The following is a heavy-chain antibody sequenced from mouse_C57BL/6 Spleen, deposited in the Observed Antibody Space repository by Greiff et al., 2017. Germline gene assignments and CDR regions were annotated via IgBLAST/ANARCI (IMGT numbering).Heavy chain of an antibody. CDR2: IRSKSSNYAT. J-gene: IGHJ3*01. V-gene: IGHV10-3*01. D-gene: IGHD1-1*01. CDR3: VRGDYGSSPAWFAY. CDR1: GFTFNTYA. Sequence: EVQLVESGGALVQPKGSLKLSCAASGFTFNTYAMHWVRQAPGKGLEWVARIRSKSSNYATYYADSVKDRFTISRDDSQSMLYLQMNNLKTEDTAMYYCVRGDYGSSPAWFAYWGQGTLVTVSA.